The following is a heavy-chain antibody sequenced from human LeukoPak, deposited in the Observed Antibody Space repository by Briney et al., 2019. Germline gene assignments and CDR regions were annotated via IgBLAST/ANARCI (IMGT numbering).Heavy chain of an antibody. CDR1: GGSFSGYY. CDR3: ARDPRTTVTTSYYYYGMDV. J-gene: IGHJ6*04. V-gene: IGHV4-34*01. D-gene: IGHD4-17*01. CDR2: INHSEST. Sequence: SETLSLTCAVYGGSFSGYYWSWIRQPPGKGLEWIGEINHSESTNYNPSLKSRVTVSVDTSKNQFSLKLSSVTAADTAVYYCARDPRTTVTTSYYYYGMDVWGKGTTVTVSS.